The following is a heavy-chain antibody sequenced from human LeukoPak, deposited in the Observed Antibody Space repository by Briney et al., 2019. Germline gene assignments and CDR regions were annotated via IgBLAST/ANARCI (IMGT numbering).Heavy chain of an antibody. CDR1: GFTFSSYG. V-gene: IGHV3-23*01. CDR2: ISGRGDST. D-gene: IGHD3-10*01. CDR3: AKGVGELSFFYYYYMDV. J-gene: IGHJ6*03. Sequence: GGTLRLSCAASGFTFSSYGMSWVRQAPGKGLEWVSVISGRGDSTFYADSVKGRFTISRDNSRNTVYLQMTSLRAEDTAVYYCAKGVGELSFFYYYYMDVWGKGTTVTISS.